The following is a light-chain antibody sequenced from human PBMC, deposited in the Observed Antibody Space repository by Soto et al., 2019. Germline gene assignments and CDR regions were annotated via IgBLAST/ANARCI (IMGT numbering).Light chain of an antibody. Sequence: DIVLTQSPGTLSLSPGERATLSCRASQAVRSTSLAWYQQKPGQAPRLLIYGIYSRANGVPDRFSGSGSGTDFTFTISRLEHEDVAVYYCQQYGRSDTGTFGQGTKLEI. J-gene: IGKJ2*01. CDR1: QAVRSTS. CDR2: GIY. V-gene: IGKV3-20*01. CDR3: QQYGRSDTGT.